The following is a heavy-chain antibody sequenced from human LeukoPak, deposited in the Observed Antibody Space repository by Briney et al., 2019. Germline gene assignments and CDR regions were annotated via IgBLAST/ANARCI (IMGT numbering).Heavy chain of an antibody. J-gene: IGHJ5*02. CDR1: GYTFTSYD. Sequence: ASVKVSCKASGYTFTSYDINWVRQANGQGLEWMGWMNPNSGNTGYAQKFQGRVTITRNTSISTAYMELSSLRSEDTAVYYCARAREVVGATRGWFDPWGQGTLVTVSS. CDR3: ARAREVVGATRGWFDP. V-gene: IGHV1-8*03. CDR2: MNPNSGNT. D-gene: IGHD1-26*01.